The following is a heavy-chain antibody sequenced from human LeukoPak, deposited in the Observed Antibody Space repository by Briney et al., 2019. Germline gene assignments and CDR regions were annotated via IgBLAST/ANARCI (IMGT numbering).Heavy chain of an antibody. CDR1: GGTFSSYA. Sequence: GSSVKVSCKASGGTFSSYAISWVRQAPGQGLEWMGGIIPIFGTANYAQKFQGRVTMTTDTSTSTAYMELRSLRSDDTAVYYCARTRYSSLDAFDIWGQGTMVTVSS. CDR2: IIPIFGTA. J-gene: IGHJ3*02. V-gene: IGHV1-69*05. D-gene: IGHD6-13*01. CDR3: ARTRYSSLDAFDI.